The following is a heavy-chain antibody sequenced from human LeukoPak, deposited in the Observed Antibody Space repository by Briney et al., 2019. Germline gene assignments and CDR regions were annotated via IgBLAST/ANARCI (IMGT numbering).Heavy chain of an antibody. CDR2: FDPEDGET. V-gene: IGHV1-24*01. J-gene: IGHJ5*02. D-gene: IGHD6-13*01. Sequence: GASVKVSCKVSGYTLTELSMHWVRQAPGKGLEWMGGFDPEDGETIYAQKFQGRVTMTEDTSTDTAYMELSSLRSDDTAVYYCARDFRLAAVGTIQSWFDPWGQGTLVTVSS. CDR3: ARDFRLAAVGTIQSWFDP. CDR1: GYTLTELS.